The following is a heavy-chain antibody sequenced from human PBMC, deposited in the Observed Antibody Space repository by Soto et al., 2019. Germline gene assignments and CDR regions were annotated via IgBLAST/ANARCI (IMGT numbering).Heavy chain of an antibody. J-gene: IGHJ6*02. D-gene: IGHD6-13*01. CDR2: IDPSDSYT. Sequence: VESVKISCNGSGYSFTSYWISWVRQMPGKGLEWMGRIDPSDSYTNYSPSFQGHVTISADKSISTAYLQWSSLKASDTAMYYCARHDQQRVYGMDVWGQGTTVTV. CDR1: GYSFTSYW. CDR3: ARHDQQRVYGMDV. V-gene: IGHV5-10-1*01.